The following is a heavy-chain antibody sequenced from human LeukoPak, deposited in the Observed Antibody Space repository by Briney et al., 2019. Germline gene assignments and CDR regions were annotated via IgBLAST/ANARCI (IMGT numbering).Heavy chain of an antibody. D-gene: IGHD6-19*01. Sequence: PGGSLRLSCVTSGFTFSDNWMHWARQAPGKGLVWVSRINGDESNTDYADSVKGRFTISRDNAKNTVYLQMNSLRVEDTAVYYCASTQWQWLPWEHWGRGTLVTVSS. CDR3: ASTQWQWLPWEH. J-gene: IGHJ4*02. CDR1: GFTFSDNW. CDR2: INGDESNT. V-gene: IGHV3-74*01.